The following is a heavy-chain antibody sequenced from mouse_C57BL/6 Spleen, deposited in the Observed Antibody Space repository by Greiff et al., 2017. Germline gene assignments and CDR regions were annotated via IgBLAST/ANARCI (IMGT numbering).Heavy chain of an antibody. Sequence: EVMLVESGGGLVKPGGSLKLSCAASGFTFSDYGMHWVRQAPEKGLEWVAYISSGSSTIYYADTVKGRFTISRDNAKNTLFLQMTSLRSEDTAMYYCARTLYYYGSSNYFDYWGQGTTLTVSS. CDR1: GFTFSDYG. D-gene: IGHD1-1*01. CDR3: ARTLYYYGSSNYFDY. CDR2: ISSGSSTI. J-gene: IGHJ2*01. V-gene: IGHV5-17*01.